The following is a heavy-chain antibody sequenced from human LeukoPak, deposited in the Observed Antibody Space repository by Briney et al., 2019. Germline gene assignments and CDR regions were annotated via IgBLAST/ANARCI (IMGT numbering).Heavy chain of an antibody. V-gene: IGHV1-46*01. D-gene: IGHD1-26*01. CDR1: GYTFTSYY. J-gene: IGHJ4*02. Sequence: ASVKVSCKASGYTFTSYYMHWVRQAPGQGLEWMGIINPSGGSTSYAQKFQGRVTMTRDMSTSTVYMELSSLRSEDTAVYYCARDRGVGVGDRHFDYWGQGTLVTVSS. CDR3: ARDRGVGVGDRHFDY. CDR2: INPSGGST.